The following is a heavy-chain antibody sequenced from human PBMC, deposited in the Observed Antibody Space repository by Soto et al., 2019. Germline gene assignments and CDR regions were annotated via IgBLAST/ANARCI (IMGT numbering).Heavy chain of an antibody. J-gene: IGHJ6*02. Sequence: SETLSLTCTVSGVSIHNSHSFWGWIRQPPGKGLEFIGTVYYSGSTYYNPSLKSRVTIFVDTSQSQFSLILGSVTAADTAVYYCARHDWARFYGLNVWGQGTTVTVSS. CDR2: VYYSGST. CDR1: GVSIHNSHSF. D-gene: IGHD2-21*01. V-gene: IGHV4-39*01. CDR3: ARHDWARFYGLNV.